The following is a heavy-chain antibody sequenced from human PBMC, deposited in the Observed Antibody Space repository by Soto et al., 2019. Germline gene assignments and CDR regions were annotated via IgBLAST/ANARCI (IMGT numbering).Heavy chain of an antibody. V-gene: IGHV4-34*01. Sequence: QVQLQQWGAGLLKPSETLSLTCAVYGGSFSGYYWSWIRQPPGKGLEWIGEINHSGSTNYNPSLNSRVTISVATSKNQFSLKLSSVTAADTAVYYCARGLSISGWYTLLFDSWGQGTLVTVSS. J-gene: IGHJ4*02. CDR1: GGSFSGYY. CDR2: INHSGST. D-gene: IGHD6-19*01. CDR3: ARGLSISGWYTLLFDS.